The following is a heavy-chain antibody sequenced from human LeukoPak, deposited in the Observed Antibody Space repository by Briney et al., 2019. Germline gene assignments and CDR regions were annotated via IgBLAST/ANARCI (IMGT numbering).Heavy chain of an antibody. J-gene: IGHJ4*02. CDR3: ARYSGSYLSPCDY. D-gene: IGHD1-26*01. Sequence: SETLSLTCTVSGGSIRSYYWSWIRQPPGKGLEWIGYIYYRGSTNYNPSLKSRVTMSVDTSKNQFSLKLTSVTAADTAVYYCARYSGSYLSPCDYWGQGTLVTVSS. CDR1: GGSIRSYY. V-gene: IGHV4-59*08. CDR2: IYYRGST.